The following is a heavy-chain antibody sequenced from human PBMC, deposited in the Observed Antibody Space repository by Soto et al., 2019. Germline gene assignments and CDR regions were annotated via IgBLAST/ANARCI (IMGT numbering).Heavy chain of an antibody. V-gene: IGHV4-59*01. CDR1: GGSISSYY. Sequence: SETLSLTCTVSGGSISSYYWSWIRQPPGKGLEWIGYIYYSGITDYNPSLKSRVTISVDTSKSQFSLKLSSVTAADTAVYYCARGGGVYYFYYWGQGTLVTVSS. CDR2: IYYSGIT. J-gene: IGHJ4*02. D-gene: IGHD2-8*02. CDR3: ARGGGVYYFYY.